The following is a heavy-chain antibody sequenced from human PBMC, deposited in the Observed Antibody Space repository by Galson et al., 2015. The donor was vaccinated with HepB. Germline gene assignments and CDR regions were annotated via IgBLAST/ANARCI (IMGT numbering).Heavy chain of an antibody. D-gene: IGHD4-11*01. V-gene: IGHV4-59*01. Sequence: SETLSLTCTVSVGSISSFYWNWIRQPPGKGLEWIGYISYSGSTNQNGSLKSRVTISVDTSKNQFSLKLSAVTAADTAVYYCARARYSNFEKFYYMDVWGEGTTVTVSS. CDR3: ARARYSNFEKFYYMDV. J-gene: IGHJ6*03. CDR2: ISYSGST. CDR1: VGSISSFY.